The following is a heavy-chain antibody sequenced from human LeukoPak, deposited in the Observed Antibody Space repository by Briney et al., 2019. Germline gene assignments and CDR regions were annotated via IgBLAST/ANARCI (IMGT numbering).Heavy chain of an antibody. CDR2: IGGSIGST. J-gene: IGHJ4*02. CDR3: VKDFVVVPGLVNYFDY. CDR1: GFTFSSYA. D-gene: IGHD2-2*01. Sequence: PSGGSLRLSCAASGFTFSSYAMSWVRQAPGKGLEWVSAIGGSIGSTFYTDSVKGRFTISRDNSKNTLSLQMNSLRVEDTAVYYCVKDFVVVPGLVNYFDYWGQGTLVTVSS. V-gene: IGHV3-23*01.